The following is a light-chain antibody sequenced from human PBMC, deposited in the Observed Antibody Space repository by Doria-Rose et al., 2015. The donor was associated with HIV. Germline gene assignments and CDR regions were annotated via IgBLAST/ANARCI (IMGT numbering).Light chain of an antibody. V-gene: IGKV3-20*01. CDR3: HQYGTSWT. J-gene: IGKJ1*01. CDR2: DGS. CDR1: QSFSSTY. Sequence: TQSPGTLSLSPGERATLSSRASQSFSSTYLAWYQQKPGQAPSLLIYDGSTRATGIPDRSSASGSGTDFTLTINRLEPEDFALYYCHQYGTSWTFGQGTKVEI.